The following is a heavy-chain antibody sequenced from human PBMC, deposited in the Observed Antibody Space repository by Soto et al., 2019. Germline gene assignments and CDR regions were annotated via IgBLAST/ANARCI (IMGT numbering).Heavy chain of an antibody. CDR1: GGPFRGYG. V-gene: IGHV1-69*01. J-gene: IGHJ6*02. CDR2: IIPNFGAP. Sequence: QVQLVQSGAEVKKPGASVKVSCKASGGPFRGYGVNWVRQAPGQGLEWIGGIIPNFGAPNYAQKFQGRVSITADEVTSTVYMELKGLRSDDTAVYYCATPARDFYGPFYQHSGLDVWGQGTRLTVSS. D-gene: IGHD3-16*01. CDR3: ATPARDFYGPFYQHSGLDV.